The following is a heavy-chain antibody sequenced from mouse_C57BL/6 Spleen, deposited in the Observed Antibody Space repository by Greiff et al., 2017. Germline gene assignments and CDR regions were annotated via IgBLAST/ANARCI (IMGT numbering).Heavy chain of an antibody. D-gene: IGHD2-3*01. Sequence: VQLQPSGPELVKPGASVKLSCKASGYTFTSYDINWVKQRPGQGLEWIGWIYPSDGSTKYNEKFKGKATLNVATSSSTAYMELHSRTLEDSAVYFCARWYDGRCAYWGQGTLVTVSA. CDR3: ARWYDGRCAY. CDR2: IYPSDGST. J-gene: IGHJ3*01. V-gene: IGHV1-85*01. CDR1: GYTFTSYD.